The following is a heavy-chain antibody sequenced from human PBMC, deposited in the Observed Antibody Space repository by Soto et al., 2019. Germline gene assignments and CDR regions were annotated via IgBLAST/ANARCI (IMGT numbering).Heavy chain of an antibody. CDR2: IYYSGST. CDR3: AAGGGLPRYY. CDR1: GGSVCSGGYD. V-gene: IGHV4-31*03. D-gene: IGHD5-12*01. J-gene: IGHJ4*02. Sequence: SETPSITCTVCGGSVCSGGYDGSWIRQHPGKGLAWIGYIYYSGSTYYNPSLKSRVTISVDRSKNQFSLKLSSATAADTAVYYCAAGGGLPRYYWGQGTLVTVSS.